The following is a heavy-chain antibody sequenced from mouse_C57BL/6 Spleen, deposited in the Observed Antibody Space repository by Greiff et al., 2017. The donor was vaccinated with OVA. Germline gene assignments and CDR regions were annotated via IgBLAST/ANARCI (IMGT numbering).Heavy chain of an antibody. CDR1: GYTFTDYY. Sequence: VQLQESGAELVRPGASVKLSCKASGYTFTDYYINWVKQRPGQGLEWIARIYPGSGNTYYNEKFKGKATLTAEKSSSTAYMQLSSLTSEDSAVYFCARGGTSGYYAMDYWGQGTSVTVSS. V-gene: IGHV1-76*01. CDR2: IYPGSGNT. D-gene: IGHD3-1*01. CDR3: ARGGTSGYYAMDY. J-gene: IGHJ4*01.